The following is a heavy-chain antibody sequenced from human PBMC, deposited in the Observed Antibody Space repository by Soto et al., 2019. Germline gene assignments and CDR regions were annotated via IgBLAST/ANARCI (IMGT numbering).Heavy chain of an antibody. D-gene: IGHD3-22*01. V-gene: IGHV3-33*01. CDR2: IWYDGTNK. J-gene: IGHJ3*02. CDR3: ARRDSSGYDGFDI. Sequence: ESGGGVVQPGRSLRVSCAASGFTFSNYGMHWVRQAPGKGLEWVAVIWYDGTNKYYADSVKGRFTISRDNSKNTLYLQMNSLRAEDTAVYYCARRDSSGYDGFDIWGQGTMVTVSS. CDR1: GFTFSNYG.